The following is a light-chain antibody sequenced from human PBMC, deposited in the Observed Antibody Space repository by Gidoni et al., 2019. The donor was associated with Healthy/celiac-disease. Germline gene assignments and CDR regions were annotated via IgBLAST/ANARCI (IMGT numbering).Light chain of an antibody. CDR2: DAS. V-gene: IGKV3-11*01. CDR3: QQRSNWPPSS. J-gene: IGKJ2*04. CDR1: QSVSSY. Sequence: EIVLTHSPATLSFSPGERATLSCRASQSVSSYLAWYQQKPGQAPRLLIYDASNRATGIPARFSGSGSGTDFSLTISSLEPEDFAVYDCQQRSNWPPSSFGQGTKLEIK.